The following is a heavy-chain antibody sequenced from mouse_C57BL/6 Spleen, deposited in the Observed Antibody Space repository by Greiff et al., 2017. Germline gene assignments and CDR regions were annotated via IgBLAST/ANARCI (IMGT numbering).Heavy chain of an antibody. Sequence: EVQLQQSGTVLARPGASVKMSCKTSGYTFTSYWMHWVKQRPGQGLEWIGAIYPGNSDTSYNQKFKGKAKLTAVTSASTAYMELSSLTNEDSAVYYCTGGRIDYYGSSGFDYWGQGTTLTVSS. CDR1: GYTFTSYW. CDR3: TGGRIDYYGSSGFDY. J-gene: IGHJ2*01. V-gene: IGHV1-5*01. D-gene: IGHD1-1*01. CDR2: IYPGNSDT.